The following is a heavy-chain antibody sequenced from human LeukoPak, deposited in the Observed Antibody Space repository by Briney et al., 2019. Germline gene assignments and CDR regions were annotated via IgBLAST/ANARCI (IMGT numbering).Heavy chain of an antibody. D-gene: IGHD5-18*01. J-gene: IGHJ4*02. CDR3: AKVGDTAMADSFDY. Sequence: GGSLRLSCAASGFTFSSYSMNWVRQAPGKGLEWVSYISSSIITIYYTDFVKGRFAISRDNAKNSLYLQMNSLRAEDTAVYYCAKVGDTAMADSFDYWGQGTLVTVSS. CDR1: GFTFSSYS. V-gene: IGHV3-48*01. CDR2: ISSSIITI.